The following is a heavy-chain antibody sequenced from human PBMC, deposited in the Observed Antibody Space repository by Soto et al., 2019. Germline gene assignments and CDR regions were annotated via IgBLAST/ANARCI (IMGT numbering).Heavy chain of an antibody. CDR1: GGSISSYY. D-gene: IGHD3-22*01. CDR2: VYYSGST. V-gene: IGHV4-59*08. J-gene: IGHJ4*02. CDR3: ARHDSSGNSFFGY. Sequence: PSETLSLTCTASGGSISSYYWSWIRQPPGKGLEWIGYVYYSGSTNYNPSLKSRVTLSVDTSKNQFSLRLTSVTAADTAVYYCARHDSSGNSFFGYWGQGTLVTVSS.